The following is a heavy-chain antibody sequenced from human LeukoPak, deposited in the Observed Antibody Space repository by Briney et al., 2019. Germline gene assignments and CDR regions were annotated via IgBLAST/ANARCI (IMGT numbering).Heavy chain of an antibody. CDR1: GGSISSSSYY. CDR3: ARDLILYGSGSYHHIFDY. CDR2: IYYSGST. D-gene: IGHD3-10*01. J-gene: IGHJ4*02. V-gene: IGHV4-39*07. Sequence: PSETLSLTCTVSGGSISSSSYYWGWIRQPPGKGLEWIGSIYYSGSTYYNPSLKSRVTISVDTSKNQFSLKLSSVTAADTAVYYCARDLILYGSGSYHHIFDYWGQGTLVTVSS.